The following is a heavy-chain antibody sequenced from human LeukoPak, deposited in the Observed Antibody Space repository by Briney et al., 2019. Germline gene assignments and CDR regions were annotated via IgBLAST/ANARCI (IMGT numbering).Heavy chain of an antibody. V-gene: IGHV3-23*01. J-gene: IGHJ4*02. CDR2: ISGSGGTT. D-gene: IGHD5-18*01. CDR1: GFTFKNYA. Sequence: GGSLSLSCAASGFTFKNYALSWVRQALGKGLEWVSVISGSGGTTYYADSVKGRFTISRENSKNTVFLRMNSLRAGDTAVYYCARQAYTTMAYIDYWGQGTLVTVSS. CDR3: ARQAYTTMAYIDY.